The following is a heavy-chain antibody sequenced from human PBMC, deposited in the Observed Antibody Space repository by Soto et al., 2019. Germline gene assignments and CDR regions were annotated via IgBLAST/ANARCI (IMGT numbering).Heavy chain of an antibody. D-gene: IGHD3-16*01. J-gene: IGHJ2*01. Sequence: EVQLLESGGGLVQPGGSLRLSCVGSGFTFINYAMNWVRQTPGKGLEWVSGISVGGDRTFDADSVKGRFTISRDNSKNTVNLQMNSLRADDTAVYYCARKVWGSTSRPDWWYFDLWGRGTLVTVSS. CDR2: ISVGGDRT. V-gene: IGHV3-23*01. CDR1: GFTFINYA. CDR3: ARKVWGSTSRPDWWYFDL.